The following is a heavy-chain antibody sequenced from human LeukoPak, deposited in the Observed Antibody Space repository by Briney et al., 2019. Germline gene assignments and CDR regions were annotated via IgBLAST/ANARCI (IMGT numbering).Heavy chain of an antibody. CDR1: GFTFSSYS. Sequence: GGSLRLSCAASGFTFSSYSMNWVRQAPGKGLEWVSYISSSSSTIYYADSVKGRFTISRDNAKNSLYLQMRSLRVEDTAVYYCARVGEEGDFDYWGQGALVTVSS. D-gene: IGHD3-10*01. CDR2: ISSSSSTI. J-gene: IGHJ4*02. V-gene: IGHV3-48*04. CDR3: ARVGEEGDFDY.